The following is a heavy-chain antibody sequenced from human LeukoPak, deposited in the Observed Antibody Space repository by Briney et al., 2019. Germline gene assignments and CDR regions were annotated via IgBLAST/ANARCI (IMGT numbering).Heavy chain of an antibody. J-gene: IGHJ4*02. CDR1: GFTFSRYW. D-gene: IGHD6-13*01. CDR3: TSVLSSNRYNLCDY. Sequence: GGSLRLSCAASGFTFSRYWMHWVRQAPGKGLMWVSRISPDGSTTLYADSVKGRFTISRDNAKNTLYLQMNSLGAEDTAVYYCTSVLSSNRYNLCDYWGRGTLVTVSS. V-gene: IGHV3-74*03. CDR2: ISPDGSTT.